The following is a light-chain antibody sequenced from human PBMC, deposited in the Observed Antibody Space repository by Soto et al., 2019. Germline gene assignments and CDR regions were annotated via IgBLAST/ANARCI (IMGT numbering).Light chain of an antibody. J-gene: IGKJ3*01. Sequence: EIVLTQSPGTLSLSPGERATLSCRASQSVSSSYLAWYQQKPGQAPRLLIYGASSTATRIPDRFSGSGSVKDFTLPISRLEPEDFAVYYCQQYGSSPPITFGPGTEVNIK. V-gene: IGKV3-20*01. CDR3: QQYGSSPPIT. CDR1: QSVSSSY. CDR2: GAS.